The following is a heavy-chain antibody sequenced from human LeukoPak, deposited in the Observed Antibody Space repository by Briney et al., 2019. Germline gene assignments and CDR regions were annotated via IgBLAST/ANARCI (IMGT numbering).Heavy chain of an antibody. Sequence: SETLSLTCAVYGGSFSGYYWSWIRQPPGKGLEWIGEINHSGSTNYNPSLKSRVTISIDKSKNQFSLKLSSMTAADTAVYYCARGGVIPADWGQGTLVTVSS. V-gene: IGHV4-34*01. CDR1: GGSFSGYY. CDR3: ARGGVIPAD. D-gene: IGHD2-2*01. CDR2: INHSGST. J-gene: IGHJ4*02.